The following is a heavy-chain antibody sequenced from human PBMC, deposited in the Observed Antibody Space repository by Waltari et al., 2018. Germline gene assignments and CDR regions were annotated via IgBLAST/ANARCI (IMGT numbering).Heavy chain of an antibody. Sequence: QVQLVQSGAEVKKPGASVKVSCKASGYTFTSYDINWVRPATGQGLEWMGWMNPNSGNTGYAQKFQGRVTMTRNTSISTAYMELSSLRSEDTAVYYCARGTPEGSYLYWYFDLWGRGTLVTVSS. CDR1: GYTFTSYD. CDR3: ARGTPEGSYLYWYFDL. J-gene: IGHJ2*01. D-gene: IGHD3-16*02. CDR2: MNPNSGNT. V-gene: IGHV1-8*01.